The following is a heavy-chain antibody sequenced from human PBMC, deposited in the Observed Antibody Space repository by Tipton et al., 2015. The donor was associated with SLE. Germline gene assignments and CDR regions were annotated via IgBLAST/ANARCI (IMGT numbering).Heavy chain of an antibody. CDR2: ISSDEGST. CDR1: GFTISNYW. J-gene: IGHJ4*02. V-gene: IGHV3-74*01. CDR3: ARDLSGYTFGSYFDC. Sequence: SLRLSCAASGFTISNYWMHWVRQAPGKGLVWVSRISSDEGSTIYADSVKGRFTISRDNAENTMYLQMNSLRAEDTAVYYCARDLSGYTFGSYFDCWGQGTLVTVSS. D-gene: IGHD5-18*01.